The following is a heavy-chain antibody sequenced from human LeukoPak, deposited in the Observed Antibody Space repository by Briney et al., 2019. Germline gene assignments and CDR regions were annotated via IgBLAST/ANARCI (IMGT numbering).Heavy chain of an antibody. CDR3: ARSYDFWSGDDYFDY. CDR2: ISYDGSNK. Sequence: GGSLRLSCAASGFTFSSYAMHWVRQAPGKGLEWVAVISYDGSNKYYADSVKGRFTISRDNSKNTLYLQMNSLRAEDTAVYYCARSYDFWSGDDYFDYWGQGTLVTVSS. CDR1: GFTFSSYA. D-gene: IGHD3-3*01. J-gene: IGHJ4*02. V-gene: IGHV3-30-3*01.